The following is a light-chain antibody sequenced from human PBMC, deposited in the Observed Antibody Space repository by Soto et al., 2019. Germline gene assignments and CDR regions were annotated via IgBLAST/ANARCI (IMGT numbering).Light chain of an antibody. J-gene: IGLJ1*01. V-gene: IGLV2-11*01. CDR3: CSYGGTFYV. CDR2: DVS. CDR1: SSDVDDYNY. Sequence: QSVLTQPRSVSGSPGQSVTISCTGTSSDVDDYNYVSWFQQHPGKAPKLMIYDVSERPSGVPDRFSGSKSGNTASLTISGIQAEDEADYYCCSYGGTFYVFGTGTKLTVL.